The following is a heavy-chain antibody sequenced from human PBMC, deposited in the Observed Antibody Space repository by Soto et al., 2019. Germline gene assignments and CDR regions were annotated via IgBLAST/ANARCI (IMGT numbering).Heavy chain of an antibody. CDR1: GGTFSSYA. D-gene: IGHD6-19*01. CDR2: IIPIFGTA. Sequence: QVQLVQSGAEVKKPGSSVKVSCKASGGTFSSYAISWVRQAPGQGLEWMGGIIPIFGTANYAQTFQGRVTITADQPPSAAYMELSSLRSEDTAVYYCAREASGWDYYYYGMDVWGQGSTVTVSS. V-gene: IGHV1-69*19. J-gene: IGHJ6*02. CDR3: AREASGWDYYYYGMDV.